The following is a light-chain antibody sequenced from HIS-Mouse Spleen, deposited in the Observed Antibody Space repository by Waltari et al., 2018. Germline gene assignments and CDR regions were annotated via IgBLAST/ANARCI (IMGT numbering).Light chain of an antibody. Sequence: DIVMTQSSDSLAVSLGERATINCKSSQSVLYSSNNKNYLAGYQQKPGQPPKLLIYWASTRESGVPDRFSGSGSGTDFTLTISSLQAEDVAVYYCQQYYSTPWTFGQGTKVEIK. CDR1: QSVLYSSNNKNY. J-gene: IGKJ1*01. CDR3: QQYYSTPWT. CDR2: WAS. V-gene: IGKV4-1*01.